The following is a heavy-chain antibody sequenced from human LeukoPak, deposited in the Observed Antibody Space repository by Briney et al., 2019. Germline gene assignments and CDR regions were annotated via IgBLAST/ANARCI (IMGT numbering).Heavy chain of an antibody. CDR1: GFTFSSYA. CDR3: ARLATYYYDSSGPTPDY. V-gene: IGHV3-23*01. J-gene: IGHJ4*02. CDR2: ISGSGGST. Sequence: GGSLRLSCAASGFTFSSYAMSWVRQAPGKGLEWVSAISGSGGSTYYADSVKGRFTISRDNSKNTLYLQMNSLRAEDTAVYYCARLATYYYDSSGPTPDYWGQGTLVTVSS. D-gene: IGHD3-22*01.